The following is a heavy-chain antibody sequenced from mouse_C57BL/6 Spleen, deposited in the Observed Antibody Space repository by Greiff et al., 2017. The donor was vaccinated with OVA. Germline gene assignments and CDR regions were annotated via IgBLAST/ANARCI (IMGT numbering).Heavy chain of an antibody. V-gene: IGHV14-3*01. J-gene: IGHJ1*03. D-gene: IGHD2-4*01. CDR2: IDPANGNT. Sequence: EVQLQQSVAELVRPGASVKLSCTASGFNIKNPYMHWVKQRPEQGLEWIGRIDPANGNTKYAPKFQGKATITADTSSNTAYLQLSSLTSEDTAIYYCARWDYDERYFDVWGTGTTVTVSS. CDR3: ARWDYDERYFDV. CDR1: GFNIKNPY.